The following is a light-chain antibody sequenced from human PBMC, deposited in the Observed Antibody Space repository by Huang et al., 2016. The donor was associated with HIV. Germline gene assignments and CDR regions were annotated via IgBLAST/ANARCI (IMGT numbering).Light chain of an antibody. J-gene: IGKJ2*01. CDR1: RSVGNN. Sequence: IVMTQSPATLSVSPGGRATLSCRASRSVGNNLAWYQQKVGQAPRLLIYGASTRATGIAARFSGSGSGTDFTLTISSLQSEDFAVYYCQQYNDWPPWYTFGQGTKLEIK. V-gene: IGKV3-15*01. CDR2: GAS. CDR3: QQYNDWPPWYT.